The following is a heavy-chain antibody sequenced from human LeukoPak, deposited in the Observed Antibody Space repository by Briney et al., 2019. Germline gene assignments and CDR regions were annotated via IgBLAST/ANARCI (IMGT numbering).Heavy chain of an antibody. Sequence: PGGSLRLSCAASGFTFSSYWMSWVRQAPGKGLEWVANIKQDGSEKYYVDSVKGRFTISRDNSKNTLYLQMNSLRAEDTAVYYCAKALDYDILTGYYMGFAFDIWGQGTMVTVSS. CDR1: GFTFSSYW. CDR2: IKQDGSEK. D-gene: IGHD3-9*01. CDR3: AKALDYDILTGYYMGFAFDI. V-gene: IGHV3-7*03. J-gene: IGHJ3*02.